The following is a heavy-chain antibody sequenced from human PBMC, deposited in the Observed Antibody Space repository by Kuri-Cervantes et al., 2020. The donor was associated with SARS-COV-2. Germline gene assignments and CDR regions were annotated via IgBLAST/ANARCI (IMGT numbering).Heavy chain of an antibody. Sequence: GGSLRLSCAASGFTFSSYAMSWVRQAPGKGLEWVSAISGSGGSTYYADSVKGRFTISRDNSKKMLYLQMNSLRPEDTAVYSCARDEGDSGSWDHYDSWGQGTLVTVSS. CDR3: ARDEGDSGSWDHYDS. CDR1: GFTFSSYA. CDR2: ISGSGGST. J-gene: IGHJ4*02. V-gene: IGHV3-23*01. D-gene: IGHD6-13*01.